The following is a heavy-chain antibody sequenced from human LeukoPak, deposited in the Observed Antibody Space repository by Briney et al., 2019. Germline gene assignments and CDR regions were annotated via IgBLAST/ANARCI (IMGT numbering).Heavy chain of an antibody. Sequence: GGSLRLSCAASGFTFSTSWMSWVRQVPGKGLEWVANINRDGSERYYVDSVKGRFTISRDDAKSSLYLQMNSLRAEDTAVYYCARATCYYDNSGYYHFDYWGQGTLVTVSS. CDR2: INRDGSER. J-gene: IGHJ4*02. CDR1: GFTFSTSW. V-gene: IGHV3-7*03. CDR3: ARATCYYDNSGYYHFDY. D-gene: IGHD3-22*01.